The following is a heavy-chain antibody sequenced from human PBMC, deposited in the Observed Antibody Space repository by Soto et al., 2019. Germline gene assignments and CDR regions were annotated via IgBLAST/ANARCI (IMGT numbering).Heavy chain of an antibody. V-gene: IGHV3-72*01. Sequence: EVQLVESGGGLVQPGGSLRLSCAASGFTFSDHYMDWVRQAPGKGLEWVGRTRNKANSYTTEYAASVKGRFTISRDDSKNSLYLQMNSLKTEDTAVYYCARAESERYCSSTSCNPTGYYYGMDVWGQGTTVTVSS. D-gene: IGHD2-2*01. CDR1: GFTFSDHY. CDR2: TRNKANSYTT. CDR3: ARAESERYCSSTSCNPTGYYYGMDV. J-gene: IGHJ6*02.